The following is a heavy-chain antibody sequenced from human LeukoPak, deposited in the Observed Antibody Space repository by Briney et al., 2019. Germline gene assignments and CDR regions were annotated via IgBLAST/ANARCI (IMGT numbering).Heavy chain of an antibody. CDR2: IIPIFGTA. CDR3: ARCPLQFGPPYYFDY. V-gene: IGHV1-69*13. J-gene: IGHJ4*02. Sequence: SVKVSCKASGGTFSSYAISWVRQAPGQGLEWIGGIIPIFGTANYAQKFQGRVTITADESTSTAYMELSSLRSEDTAVYYCARCPLQFGPPYYFDYWGQGTLVTVSS. CDR1: GGTFSSYA. D-gene: IGHD5-24*01.